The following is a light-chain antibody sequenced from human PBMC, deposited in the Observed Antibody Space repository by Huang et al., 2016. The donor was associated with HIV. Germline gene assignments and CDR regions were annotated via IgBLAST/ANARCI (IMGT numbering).Light chain of an antibody. CDR2: AAS. CDR1: QSLSHSF. V-gene: IGKV3-20*01. Sequence: EVLLTQSPGTLSSSPGERVTVSCRASQSLSHSFVAWYQQRPGQAPLLLIYAASTRASGIPERVSGSGSGTDFTLTINRLEPSDFALYYCHQYGTSPYTFGQGTNLDVK. CDR3: HQYGTSPYT. J-gene: IGKJ2*01.